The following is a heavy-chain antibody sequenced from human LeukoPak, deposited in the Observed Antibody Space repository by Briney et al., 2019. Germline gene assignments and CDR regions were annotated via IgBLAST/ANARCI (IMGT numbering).Heavy chain of an antibody. J-gene: IGHJ4*02. D-gene: IGHD2-2*01. V-gene: IGHV4-4*07. CDR3: ARMVPAGTHNY. CDR2: IYASGGN. Sequence: SETLTLTCTVSGGSVNSYYWSWTRQPAGKGLEWIGHIYASGGNDYNPSLKSRVTMSLDMAKNQFFLRLTSVTAADTAVYFCARMVPAGTHNYWGQGLLVTVSP. CDR1: GGSVNSYY.